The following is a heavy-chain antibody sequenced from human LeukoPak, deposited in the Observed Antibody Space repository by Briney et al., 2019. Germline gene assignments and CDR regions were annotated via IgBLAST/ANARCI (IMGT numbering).Heavy chain of an antibody. D-gene: IGHD6-6*01. Sequence: SETLPLTCAVYGGSFSGYYWSWIRQPPGKGLEWIGEINHSGSTNYNPSLKSRVTISVDTSKNQFSLKLSSVTAADTAVYYCARDKGYSSSSVPYFDYWGQGTLVTVSS. CDR1: GGSFSGYY. V-gene: IGHV4-34*01. CDR2: INHSGST. J-gene: IGHJ4*02. CDR3: ARDKGYSSSSVPYFDY.